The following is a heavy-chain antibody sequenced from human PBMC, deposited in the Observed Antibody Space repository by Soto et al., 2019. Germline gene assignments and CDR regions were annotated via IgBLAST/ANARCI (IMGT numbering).Heavy chain of an antibody. CDR3: ARDLGSQGSGEWTGSWYFDL. CDR2: MNPNSGNT. D-gene: IGHD7-27*01. V-gene: IGHV1-8*01. CDR1: GYTFTSYD. J-gene: IGHJ2*01. Sequence: ASVKVSCKASGYTFTSYDINWVRQATGQGLEWMGWMNPNSGNTGYAQKFQGRVTMTRNTSISTAYMELSSLRSEDAEVYYCARDLGSQGSGEWTGSWYFDLWGRGTLVTVSS.